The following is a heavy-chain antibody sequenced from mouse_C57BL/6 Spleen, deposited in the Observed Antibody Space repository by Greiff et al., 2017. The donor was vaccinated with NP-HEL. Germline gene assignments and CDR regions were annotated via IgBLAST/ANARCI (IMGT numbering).Heavy chain of an antibody. Sequence: QVQLQQPGAELVKPGASVKLSCKASGYTFTSYWMHWVKQRPGQGLEWIGMIHPNSGSTNYNEKFKSKATLTVDKSSSTAYMQHSSLTSEDSAVYYCARGRNLYDYDGVDYWGQGTTLTVSS. CDR1: GYTFTSYW. CDR3: ARGRNLYDYDGVDY. D-gene: IGHD2-4*01. J-gene: IGHJ2*01. CDR2: IHPNSGST. V-gene: IGHV1-64*01.